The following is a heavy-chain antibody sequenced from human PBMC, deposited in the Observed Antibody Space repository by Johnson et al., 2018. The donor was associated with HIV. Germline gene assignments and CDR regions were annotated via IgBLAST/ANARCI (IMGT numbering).Heavy chain of an antibody. V-gene: IGHV3-23*04. J-gene: IGHJ3*02. D-gene: IGHD3-3*01. Sequence: VKLVESGGGLVQSGGSLRLSCAASGFTFSNYVMSWVRQAPGKGLEWVSSITGSGGSTYYADSVKGRFTISRDNSKNTLYLQMNSLSTEDTAVYYCARDLTYYNFWSGYWGDAFDIWGQGTMVTVSS. CDR2: ITGSGGST. CDR3: ARDLTYYNFWSGYWGDAFDI. CDR1: GFTFSNYV.